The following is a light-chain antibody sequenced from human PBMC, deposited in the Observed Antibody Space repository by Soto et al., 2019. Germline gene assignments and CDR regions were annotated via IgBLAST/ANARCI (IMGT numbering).Light chain of an antibody. CDR3: RSYAGSQTV. CDR1: SSDIGNYNY. Sequence: QYALTQPPSAYGSTGQSVTISCTGTSSDIGNYNYVSWYQQHPGKSPKRILYRVTERPSGVPDRFSGYKSGNTASLTVAGLQAEDEADYYCRSYAGSQTVFGGGTQLTVL. V-gene: IGLV2-8*01. J-gene: IGLJ2*01. CDR2: RVT.